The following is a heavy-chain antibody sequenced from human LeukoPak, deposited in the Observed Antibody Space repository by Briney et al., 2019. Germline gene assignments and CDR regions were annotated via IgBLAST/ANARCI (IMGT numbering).Heavy chain of an antibody. CDR2: ISAYNGNT. D-gene: IGHD6-13*01. Sequence: ASVKVSCKASGYTFTSYGISWVRQAPGQGLEWMGWISAYNGNTNYAQKLQGRVTMTTDTSTSTAYMELSSLRSEDTAVYYCAGMYSSSWLLRWFDPWGQGTLVTVSS. J-gene: IGHJ5*02. CDR1: GYTFTSYG. V-gene: IGHV1-18*01. CDR3: AGMYSSSWLLRWFDP.